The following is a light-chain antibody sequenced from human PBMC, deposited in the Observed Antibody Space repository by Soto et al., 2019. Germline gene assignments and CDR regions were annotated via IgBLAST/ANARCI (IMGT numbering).Light chain of an antibody. CDR2: GAS. V-gene: IGKV3-15*01. J-gene: IGKJ3*01. Sequence: EIVMTQSPATLSVSPGERATLSCRASQSVSSNLAWYQQKPGQAPRLLIYGASTRATGIPARFSGSGSWTEFTLTISSLQSEDFAVYYCQQYNNWPLFTFGPGTKVDIK. CDR1: QSVSSN. CDR3: QQYNNWPLFT.